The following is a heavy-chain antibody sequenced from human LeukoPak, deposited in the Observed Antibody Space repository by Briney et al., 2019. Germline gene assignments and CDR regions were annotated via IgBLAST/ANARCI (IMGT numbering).Heavy chain of an antibody. CDR1: GYTFTSYA. V-gene: IGHV1-3*03. D-gene: IGHD2-15*01. CDR3: ARGYCSGGSCYQKNYYYYYMDV. CDR2: INAVSGNT. Sequence: GASVKVSCKASGYTFTSYAMHWVRQAPGKRREGMGWINAVSGNTKYSQEFQGRVTITRDTSASTAYMELSSLRSEAMAVYYCARGYCSGGSCYQKNYYYYYMDVWGKGTTVTVSS. J-gene: IGHJ6*03.